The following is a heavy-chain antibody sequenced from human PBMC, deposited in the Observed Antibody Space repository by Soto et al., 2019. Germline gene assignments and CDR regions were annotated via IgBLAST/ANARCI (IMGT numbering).Heavy chain of an antibody. V-gene: IGHV3-23*01. CDR2: ISGGGGTA. J-gene: IGHJ5*02. D-gene: IGHD2-2*02. Sequence: EVQLLESGGGLVQPGGSLRLSCAASGFTFSSYAMSWVRQAPGKGLEWVSAISGGGGTAYYADSVKGRFTISRDNSKNTLYVQMNGLRAEDTAVYYCAKDGCSTTSCYTGNWFGPWGQGTLVNVSS. CDR1: GFTFSSYA. CDR3: AKDGCSTTSCYTGNWFGP.